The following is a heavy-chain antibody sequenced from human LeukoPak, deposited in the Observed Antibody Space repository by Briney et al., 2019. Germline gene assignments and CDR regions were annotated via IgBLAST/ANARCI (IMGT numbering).Heavy chain of an antibody. D-gene: IGHD3/OR15-3a*01. Sequence: PGGSLRLSCAVSGFRVSDYMSWVRQAPGKGLEWVGLIRDSGEAFYADFARGRFAISRDESENTLYLQMNSLRVEDSAVYFCARDRAANQDWVEFDPWGQGTPVIVSS. CDR2: IRDSGEA. J-gene: IGHJ5*02. CDR1: GFRVSDY. CDR3: ARDRAANQDWVEFDP. V-gene: IGHV3-66*03.